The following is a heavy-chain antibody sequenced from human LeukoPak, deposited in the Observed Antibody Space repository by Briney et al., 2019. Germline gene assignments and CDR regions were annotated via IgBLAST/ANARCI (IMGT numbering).Heavy chain of an antibody. D-gene: IGHD6-19*01. CDR3: ATPRASGWRSDVFYY. V-gene: IGHV1-24*01. CDR1: GYTLTELS. J-gene: IGHJ4*02. CDR2: FDPEDGET. Sequence: ASVKVSCKVSGYTLTELSMNWVRQAPGKGLEWMGGFDPEDGETIYAQKFQGRVTMTEDTSTDTAYMELSSLRSEDTAVYYCATPRASGWRSDVFYYWGQGTLVTVSS.